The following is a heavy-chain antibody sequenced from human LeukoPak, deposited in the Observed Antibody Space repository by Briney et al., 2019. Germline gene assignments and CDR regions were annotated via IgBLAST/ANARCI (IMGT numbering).Heavy chain of an antibody. V-gene: IGHV3-30*02. CDR3: TRAINGYFDY. Sequence: GGSLRLSCAASGFIFSSYGMHWVRQAPGKGLEWVAFIRYDGRNKYYADSVKGRFTISRDNSKNTLYLQMNSLRAEDTAVYYCTRAINGYFDYWGQGTLVTVSS. D-gene: IGHD2-8*01. CDR2: IRYDGRNK. J-gene: IGHJ4*02. CDR1: GFIFSSYG.